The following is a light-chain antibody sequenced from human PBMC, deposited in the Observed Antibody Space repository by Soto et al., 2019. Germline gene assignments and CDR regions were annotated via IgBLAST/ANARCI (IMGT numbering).Light chain of an antibody. J-gene: IGKJ1*01. CDR3: QRYNSAPQT. Sequence: DIQMTQSPSSLSTSVGDRVTITCRATQGIGTFLAWYQQKPGQVPKLLIYAASTLQSGVPSRFSGSGSGTDFTLTISSLQPEDVATYYCQRYNSAPQTFGQGTTVEIK. V-gene: IGKV1-27*01. CDR1: QGIGTF. CDR2: AAS.